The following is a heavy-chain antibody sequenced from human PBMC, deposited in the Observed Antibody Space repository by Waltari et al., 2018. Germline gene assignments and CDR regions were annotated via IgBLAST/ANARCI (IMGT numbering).Heavy chain of an antibody. J-gene: IGHJ4*02. V-gene: IGHV3-7*04. D-gene: IGHD2-21*02. Sequence: EVQLVESGGGLVQPGGSLRLSCSGSGFTFTNQWMSWVRQAPGKGPEWVASIKQDGSEKYYVDSMKGRFTISRDNAKNSLSLQMDSLRAEDTAVYFCARGVTTVEYWGQGTLVTVSS. CDR1: GFTFTNQW. CDR2: IKQDGSEK. CDR3: ARGVTTVEY.